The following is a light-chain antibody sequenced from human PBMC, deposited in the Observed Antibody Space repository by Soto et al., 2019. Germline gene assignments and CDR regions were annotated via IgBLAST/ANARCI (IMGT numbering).Light chain of an antibody. V-gene: IGKV3-15*01. J-gene: IGKJ2*01. CDR3: QQYGDWPPET. Sequence: VMTQSPATLSVSPGERATLSCRAGQNIGSHLAWYLHRPGQPPRLIMYDISTRATGVPGRFVGSGSGTDFTLTISSLQTEDFALYYCQQYGDWPPETFGQGTKLEI. CDR2: DIS. CDR1: QNIGSH.